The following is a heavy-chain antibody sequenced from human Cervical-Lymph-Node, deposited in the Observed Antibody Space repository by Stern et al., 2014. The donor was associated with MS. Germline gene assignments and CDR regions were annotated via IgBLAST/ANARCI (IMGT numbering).Heavy chain of an antibody. CDR3: ARDRGSCSGGSCYSDDWFDP. Sequence: VQLVQSGAEVKKPGSSVKVSCKASGGTFKSYAFTWVRQAPGQGLEWMVGMIPIFGSTDYALKFQGRVTITANESTSTVYLQLSSLKSEDTAVYYCARDRGSCSGGSCYSDDWFDPWGQGTLVTVSS. CDR1: GGTFKSYA. D-gene: IGHD2-15*01. V-gene: IGHV1-69*01. CDR2: MIPIFGST. J-gene: IGHJ5*02.